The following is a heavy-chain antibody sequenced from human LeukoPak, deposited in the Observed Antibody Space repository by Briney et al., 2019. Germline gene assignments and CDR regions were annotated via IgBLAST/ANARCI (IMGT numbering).Heavy chain of an antibody. CDR2: IYYTGST. V-gene: IGHV4-59*01. D-gene: IGHD2-2*01. J-gene: IGHJ4*02. CDR1: GDSINNYY. Sequence: SETLSLTRTVSGDSINNYYWSWIRQSPGKGLEWLGYIYYTGSTDYNPSLTTRVTISVDTSKHQVSLRLSSVPAADTAVYYCARSGGKYQGLAFDYWGQGALVTVSS. CDR3: ARSGGKYQGLAFDY.